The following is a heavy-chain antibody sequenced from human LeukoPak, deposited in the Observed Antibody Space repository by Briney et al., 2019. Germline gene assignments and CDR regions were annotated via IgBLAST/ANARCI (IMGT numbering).Heavy chain of an antibody. Sequence: ASVKVSCKASGYTFSASLLHWVRQAPGQPLEWMGWINPNSGGTNYAQKFQGRVTMTRDTSISTAYMELSRLRSDDTAVYYCARYPRTRVWDQLSNWFDPWGQGTLVTVSS. CDR2: INPNSGGT. CDR1: GYTFSASL. V-gene: IGHV1-2*02. CDR3: ARYPRTRVWDQLSNWFDP. D-gene: IGHD2-2*01. J-gene: IGHJ5*02.